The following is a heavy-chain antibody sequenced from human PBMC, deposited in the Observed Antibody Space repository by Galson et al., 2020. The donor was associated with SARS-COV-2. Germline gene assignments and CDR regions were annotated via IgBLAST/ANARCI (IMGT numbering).Heavy chain of an antibody. V-gene: IGHV4-31*03. CDR2: IYYSGST. CDR1: GGSLSSGGYY. Sequence: SETLSLTCTVSGGSLSSGGYYWSWIRQHPGKGLEWIGYIYYSGSTYYNPSLKSRVTISVDTSKNQFSLKLSSVTAADTAVYYCARGVDTAMVSYYYYGMDVWGQGTTVTVS. D-gene: IGHD5-18*01. CDR3: ARGVDTAMVSYYYYGMDV. J-gene: IGHJ6*02.